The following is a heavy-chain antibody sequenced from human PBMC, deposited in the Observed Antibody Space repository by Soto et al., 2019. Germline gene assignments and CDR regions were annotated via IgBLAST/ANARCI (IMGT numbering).Heavy chain of an antibody. CDR2: ICYSGSA. CDR3: ARRHGTVALRGVFDY. CDR1: GGSISSSSYY. D-gene: IGHD4-17*01. J-gene: IGHJ4*02. V-gene: IGHV4-39*02. Sequence: PSETLSLTCTVSGGSISSSSYYWGWIRQPPGKVLEWIVNICYSGSAYYNPSLKSRVTISLDMSKNSFSLKLSSVTSSDTAVYYCARRHGTVALRGVFDYWGQGTLVT.